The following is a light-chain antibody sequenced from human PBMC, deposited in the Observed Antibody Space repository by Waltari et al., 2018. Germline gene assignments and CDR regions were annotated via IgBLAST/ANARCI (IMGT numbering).Light chain of an antibody. J-gene: IGLJ2*01. Sequence: SYDLTQPPSVSVSPGQTARITCSGNALPKLYSYWYQQKPGQAPLLLIYKDTQRASGIPERFPGSTSGTTVTLTISGVQAEDAADYYCQSADTDFANHVLFGGGTQLTVL. V-gene: IGLV3-25*03. CDR2: KDT. CDR1: ALPKLY. CDR3: QSADTDFANHVL.